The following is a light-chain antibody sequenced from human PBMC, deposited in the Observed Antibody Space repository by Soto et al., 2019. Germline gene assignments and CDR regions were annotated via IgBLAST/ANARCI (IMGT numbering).Light chain of an antibody. CDR2: GGA. Sequence: EIVLTQSPGSVSLSPGERSTLSSRASQSVGSTYLAWYQQKPGQAPRLLIYGGASRATGIPDRFSGSGSGTDFTLTISRLEPEDFAVYHCQQYGSSPMTFGGGTKVDI. CDR1: QSVGSTY. CDR3: QQYGSSPMT. J-gene: IGKJ4*01. V-gene: IGKV3-20*01.